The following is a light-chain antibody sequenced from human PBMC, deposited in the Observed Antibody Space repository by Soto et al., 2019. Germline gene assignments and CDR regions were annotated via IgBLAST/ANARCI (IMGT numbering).Light chain of an antibody. CDR3: QQVNDYPIT. J-gene: IGKJ5*01. Sequence: DIQLTQSPSFLSASVGDRVTITCRASQGISSYLAWYQQKPGKAPKLLIYAASTLQSGVPSRFSGSGSGTEFTLTISSLQPEDFATYYCQQVNDYPITFGQGTRLEIK. CDR1: QGISSY. V-gene: IGKV1-9*01. CDR2: AAS.